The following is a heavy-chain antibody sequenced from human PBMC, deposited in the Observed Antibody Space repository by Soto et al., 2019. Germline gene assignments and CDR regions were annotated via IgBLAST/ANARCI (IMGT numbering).Heavy chain of an antibody. J-gene: IGHJ4*02. CDR1: GFTFSSYA. V-gene: IGHV3-23*01. D-gene: IGHD1-26*01. Sequence: EVQLLESGGGLVQPGGSLRLSCAASGFTFSSYAMSWVRQAPGKGLEWVSTLSGSGGNTYYADSVRGRFTISRDNSKHTLYVQMNSLRGEDTAVYYCARGGAYSAICHDFWGQGTLVTVSS. CDR2: LSGSGGNT. CDR3: ARGGAYSAICHDF.